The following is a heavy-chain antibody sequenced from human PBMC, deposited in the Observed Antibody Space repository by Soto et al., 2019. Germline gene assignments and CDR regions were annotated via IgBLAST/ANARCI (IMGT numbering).Heavy chain of an antibody. CDR1: GYTFTSYA. J-gene: IGHJ4*02. D-gene: IGHD2-15*01. Sequence: QVQLVQSGAEVKKPGASGKVSGKASGYTFTSYAMHWLRQAPGQRLGWWGWINAGNGNTKYSQKFQGRVTITRDTSASTAYMELSSLRSEDTAVYYCARDSTGYCSGGSCYSALFDYWGQGTLVTVSS. CDR2: INAGNGNT. V-gene: IGHV1-3*01. CDR3: ARDSTGYCSGGSCYSALFDY.